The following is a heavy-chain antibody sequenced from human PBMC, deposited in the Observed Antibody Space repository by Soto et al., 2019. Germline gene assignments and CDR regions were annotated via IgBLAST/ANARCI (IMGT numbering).Heavy chain of an antibody. D-gene: IGHD3-10*01. CDR2: ISWNSGSI. CDR3: AKDMGGSGSPDYYYYGMDV. V-gene: IGHV3-9*01. CDR1: GFTFDDYA. Sequence: TGGSLRLSCAASGFTFDDYAMHWVRQAPGKGLEWVSGISWNSGSIGYADSVKGRFTISRDNAKKSLYLQMNSLRAEDTALYYCAKDMGGSGSPDYYYYGMDVWGQGTTVTVPS. J-gene: IGHJ6*02.